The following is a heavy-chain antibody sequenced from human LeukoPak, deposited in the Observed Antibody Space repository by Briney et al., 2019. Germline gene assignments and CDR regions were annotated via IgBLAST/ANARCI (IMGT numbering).Heavy chain of an antibody. V-gene: IGHV4-39*01. CDR2: IYYSGTT. J-gene: IGHJ5*02. Sequence: SETLSLTCAVSGGSISSSSYYWGWIRQPPGKGLEWIGSIYYSGTTYYNPSLKSRVTISVDTSKNQFSLKLSSVTAADTAVYYCAKPYSSGWSNWFDPWGQGTLVTVSS. D-gene: IGHD6-19*01. CDR3: AKPYSSGWSNWFDP. CDR1: GGSISSSSYY.